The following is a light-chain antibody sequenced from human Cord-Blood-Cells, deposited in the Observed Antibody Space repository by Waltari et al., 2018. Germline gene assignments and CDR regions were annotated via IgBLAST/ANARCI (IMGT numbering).Light chain of an antibody. V-gene: IGKV3-15*01. Sequence: EIVMTQSPATLSMSPGDRATLSCRASQSVSSNLAWYQQKPCQAPRLLIYGASTRATGIPARFSGSGSGTEFTLTISSLQSEDFAVYYCQQYKNWPPLTFGGGTKGEI. CDR2: GAS. J-gene: IGKJ4*01. CDR1: QSVSSN. CDR3: QQYKNWPPLT.